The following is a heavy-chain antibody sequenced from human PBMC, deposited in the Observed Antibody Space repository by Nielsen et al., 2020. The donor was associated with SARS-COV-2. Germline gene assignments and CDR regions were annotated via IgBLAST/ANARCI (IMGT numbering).Heavy chain of an antibody. CDR3: ARAPRSHFAFDI. V-gene: IGHV4-61*01. Sequence: SETLSLTCTVSGDSITSGSFYWGWIRQPPGKGLEWIGYIYYSGSTNYNPSLKSRVTISVDTSKNQFSLKLSSVTAADTAVYYCARAPRSHFAFDIWGQGTMVTVSS. CDR2: IYYSGST. J-gene: IGHJ3*02. CDR1: GDSITSGSFY.